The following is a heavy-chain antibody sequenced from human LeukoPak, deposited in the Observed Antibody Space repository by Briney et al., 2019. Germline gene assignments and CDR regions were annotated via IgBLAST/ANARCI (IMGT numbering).Heavy chain of an antibody. CDR3: ARTPYSSTRGAFDI. D-gene: IGHD4-11*01. Sequence: SETLSLTCTVSGGSISSYYWSWIRQPPGKGLEWIGYIYYSGSTNYNPSLKSRVTISVDTSKNQFSLKLSSVTAADTAVYYCARTPYSSTRGAFDIWGQGTMVTVSS. CDR1: GGSISSYY. CDR2: IYYSGST. J-gene: IGHJ3*02. V-gene: IGHV4-59*01.